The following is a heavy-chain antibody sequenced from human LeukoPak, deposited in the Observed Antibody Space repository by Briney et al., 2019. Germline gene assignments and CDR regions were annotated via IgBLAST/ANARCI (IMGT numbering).Heavy chain of an antibody. D-gene: IGHD2-15*01. CDR2: IYYSGST. CDR3: ATYEGCSGGSCYWRRFDY. J-gene: IGHJ4*02. CDR1: GGSISSGGYY. V-gene: IGHV4-30-4*08. Sequence: PSETLSLTCTVSGGSISSGGYYWSWIRQHPGKGLEWIGYIYYSGSTYYNPSLKSRVTISVDTSKNQFSLKLSSVTAADTAVYYCATYEGCSGGSCYWRRFDYWGQGTLVTVSS.